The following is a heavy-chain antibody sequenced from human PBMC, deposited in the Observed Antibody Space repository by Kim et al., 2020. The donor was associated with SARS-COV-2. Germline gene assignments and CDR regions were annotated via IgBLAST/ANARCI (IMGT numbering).Heavy chain of an antibody. CDR1: GYTFTSYA. Sequence: ASVKVSCKASGYTFTSYAMHWVRQAPGQRLEWMGWINAGNGNTKYSQKFQGRVTITRDTSASTAYMELSSLRSEDTAVYYCARVRGDGGRGAFDIWGQGTMVTVSS. V-gene: IGHV1-3*01. D-gene: IGHD2-15*01. CDR2: INAGNGNT. J-gene: IGHJ3*02. CDR3: ARVRGDGGRGAFDI.